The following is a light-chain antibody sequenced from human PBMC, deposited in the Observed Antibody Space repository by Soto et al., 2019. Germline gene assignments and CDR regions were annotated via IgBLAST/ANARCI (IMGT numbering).Light chain of an antibody. CDR2: ECS. CDR1: ISDVGSYDL. CDR3: CSYAGSSTSWV. J-gene: IGLJ3*02. Sequence: QSVLTQPASVSGSPGQSITISCTGTISDVGSYDLVSWYQQHPGKAPKLMIYECSKRPSGVSSRFSGSKSGNTASLTISGLQAEDEADYYCCSYAGSSTSWVFGGGTKLTVL. V-gene: IGLV2-23*01.